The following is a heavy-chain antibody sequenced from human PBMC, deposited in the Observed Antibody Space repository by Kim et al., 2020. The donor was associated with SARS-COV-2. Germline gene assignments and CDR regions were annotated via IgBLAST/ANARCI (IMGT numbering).Heavy chain of an antibody. V-gene: IGHV1-69*01. Sequence: NYDKRCQGRVTITADESTSAAYMELSSLRFEDTAVYDCARENEPTGYGMDVWGQGTTVTVSS. J-gene: IGHJ6*02. CDR3: ARENEPTGYGMDV.